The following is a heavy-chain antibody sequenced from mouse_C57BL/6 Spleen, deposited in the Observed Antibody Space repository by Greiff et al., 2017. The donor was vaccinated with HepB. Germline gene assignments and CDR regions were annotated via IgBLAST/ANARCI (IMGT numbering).Heavy chain of an antibody. Sequence: VQLQQSGAELAKPGASVKLSCKASGYTFTSYWMHWVKQRPGQGLEWIGYINPSSGYTKYNQKFKDKATLTADKSSSTAYMQLSRLTYEDSAVYYCASLFYYDYDGFAYGGQGTLVTVSA. CDR2: INPSSGYT. J-gene: IGHJ3*01. CDR3: ASLFYYDYDGFAY. CDR1: GYTFTSYW. D-gene: IGHD2-4*01. V-gene: IGHV1-7*01.